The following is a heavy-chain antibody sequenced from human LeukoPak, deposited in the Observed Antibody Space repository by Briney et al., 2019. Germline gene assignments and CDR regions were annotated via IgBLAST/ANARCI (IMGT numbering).Heavy chain of an antibody. Sequence: GGSLRLSCAGSEFTFSSYGMHWVRQAPGKGLEWVANIKKDGSQKYYVDSVKGRFTISRDNAKNSLYLQMNSLRAEDTAVYYCARAAFDDISSSGEWMGDYWGQGTLVTVSS. CDR3: ARAAFDDISSSGEWMGDY. D-gene: IGHD6-6*01. CDR1: EFTFSSYG. V-gene: IGHV3-7*01. J-gene: IGHJ4*02. CDR2: IKKDGSQK.